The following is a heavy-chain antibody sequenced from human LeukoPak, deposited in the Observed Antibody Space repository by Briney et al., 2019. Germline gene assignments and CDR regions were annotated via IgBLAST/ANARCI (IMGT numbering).Heavy chain of an antibody. Sequence: ASVKVSCKASGYTFTSYAMHWVRQAPGQRLEWMGWINAGNGNTKYSQKFQGRVTITRDTSASTAYMELSSLRSEDTAMYYCARVKGNLHYYGMDVWGQGTTVTVSS. CDR2: INAGNGNT. CDR1: GYTFTSYA. J-gene: IGHJ6*02. D-gene: IGHD2/OR15-2a*01. CDR3: ARVKGNLHYYGMDV. V-gene: IGHV1-3*01.